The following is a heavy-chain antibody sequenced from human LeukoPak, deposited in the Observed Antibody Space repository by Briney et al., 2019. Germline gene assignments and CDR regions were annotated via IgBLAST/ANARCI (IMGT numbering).Heavy chain of an antibody. D-gene: IGHD1-7*01. Sequence: GASVKVSCKASGYSFTGYYMHWVRQAPGQGLELMGRINPKSGDTKYAQKFQGRVTMTRDTSISTAYMELSRLRSHDTAVFYCAREGDELFFDYWGQGTLVTVSS. J-gene: IGHJ4*02. V-gene: IGHV1-2*06. CDR3: AREGDELFFDY. CDR2: INPKSGDT. CDR1: GYSFTGYY.